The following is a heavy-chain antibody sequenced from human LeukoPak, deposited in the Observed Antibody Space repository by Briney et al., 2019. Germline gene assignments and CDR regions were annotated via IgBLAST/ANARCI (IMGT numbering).Heavy chain of an antibody. V-gene: IGHV3-30*04. Sequence: GGSLRLSCAASGFTFSSYAMHWVRQAPGKGLEWVAVISYDGSNKYYADSVKGRFTISRDNSKNTLYLQMNSLRAEDTAVYYCASITMIVVDKGDDYWGQGTLVTVSS. CDR3: ASITMIVVDKGDDY. D-gene: IGHD3-22*01. CDR2: ISYDGSNK. J-gene: IGHJ4*02. CDR1: GFTFSSYA.